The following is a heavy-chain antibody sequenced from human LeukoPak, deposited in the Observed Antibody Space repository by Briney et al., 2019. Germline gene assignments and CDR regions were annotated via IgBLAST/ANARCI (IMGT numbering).Heavy chain of an antibody. Sequence: QPGRSLRLSCAASGFTFSSYGMHWVRQAPGKGLEWVAVIWYDGSKEYYADSVKGRFTISRDNSKNTLYLQMNSLRAEDTAVYYCARDYYDSSGYYFGAFDIWGQGKMVTVSS. D-gene: IGHD3-22*01. CDR1: GFTFSSYG. J-gene: IGHJ3*02. CDR2: IWYDGSKE. CDR3: ARDYYDSSGYYFGAFDI. V-gene: IGHV3-33*01.